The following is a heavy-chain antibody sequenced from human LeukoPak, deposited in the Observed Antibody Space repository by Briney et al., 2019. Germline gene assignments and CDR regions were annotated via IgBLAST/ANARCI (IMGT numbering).Heavy chain of an antibody. CDR2: IYYSGST. J-gene: IGHJ3*02. CDR3: ARVYYYDSSGCFDI. V-gene: IGHV4-39*07. D-gene: IGHD3-22*01. CDR1: GGSISSSSYY. Sequence: SETLSLTCTVSGGSISSSSYYWGWIRQPPGKGLEWIGSIYYSGSTYYNPSLKSRVTISVDTSKNQFSLKLSSVTAADTAVYYCARVYYYDSSGCFDIWGQGTMVTVSS.